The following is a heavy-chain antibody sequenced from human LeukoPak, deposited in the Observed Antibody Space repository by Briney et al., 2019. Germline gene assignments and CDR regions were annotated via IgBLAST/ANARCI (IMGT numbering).Heavy chain of an antibody. CDR3: ARTFYYDTDWRRSAYGC. V-gene: IGHV1-2*02. CDR2: VNPKSGAS. D-gene: IGHD3-22*01. CDR1: GYTFTNYY. J-gene: IGHJ4*02. Sequence: ASVKVSCKASGYTFTNYYISWVRRAPGQGLEWMGWVNPKSGASDFAQKFQGRVTITRDTSNSTVYMELSSLRSDDTALYYCARTFYYDTDWRRSAYGCWGQGTVVTVSS.